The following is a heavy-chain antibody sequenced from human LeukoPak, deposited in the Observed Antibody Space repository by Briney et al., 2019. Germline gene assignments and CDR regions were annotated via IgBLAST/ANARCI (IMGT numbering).Heavy chain of an antibody. Sequence: WVRQPPGKGLEWIGSIYYSGSTYYNPSLKSRVTISVDTSKNQFSLKLSSVTAADTAVYYCARHGYSSSSLDYWGQGTLVTVSS. CDR2: IYYSGST. D-gene: IGHD6-6*01. J-gene: IGHJ4*02. V-gene: IGHV4-39*01. CDR3: ARHGYSSSSLDY.